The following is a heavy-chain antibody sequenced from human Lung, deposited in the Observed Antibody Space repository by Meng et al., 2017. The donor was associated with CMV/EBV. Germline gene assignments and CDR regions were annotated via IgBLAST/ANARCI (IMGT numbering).Heavy chain of an antibody. Sequence: VPRHEAGPRLVTPPPTLSLTATVSGGSISMGDYYWSWISQPPGKGLEWIGYIYYTGSTYYNPSLKSRVIISVDTSKNQFSLKLNSVTAADTAVYYCARVGGCSGGGCYHRLFDYWGQGTLVTVSS. J-gene: IGHJ4*02. CDR1: GGSISMGDYY. V-gene: IGHV4-30-4*01. CDR2: IYYTGST. CDR3: ARVGGCSGGGCYHRLFDY. D-gene: IGHD2-15*01.